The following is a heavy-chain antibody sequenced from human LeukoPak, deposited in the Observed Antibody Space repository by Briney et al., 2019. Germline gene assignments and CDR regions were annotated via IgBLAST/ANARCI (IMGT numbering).Heavy chain of an antibody. Sequence: SXTLSLTCTVSGGSISSYYWSWLRQPPGKGLEWIGYIYYSGSTNYNPSLKSRVTISVDTSKNQFSLKLSSVTAADTAVYYCAREGANSNYFDYWGQGTLVTVSS. CDR2: IYYSGST. J-gene: IGHJ4*02. CDR1: GGSISSYY. CDR3: AREGANSNYFDY. D-gene: IGHD4-11*01. V-gene: IGHV4-59*01.